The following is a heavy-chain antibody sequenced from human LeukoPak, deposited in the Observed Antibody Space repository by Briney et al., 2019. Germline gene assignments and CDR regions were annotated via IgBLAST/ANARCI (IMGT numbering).Heavy chain of an antibody. D-gene: IGHD5-12*01. CDR3: ARYSNAYSGYFDY. CDR2: INHSGST. Sequence: SETLSLTCAVYGGSFSGDYWGWIRQPPGKGLEWVGEINHSGSTNYNASLKSRVTISVDTSKNQFSLKLSSVTAADTAVYYCARYSNAYSGYFDYWGQGTLVTVSS. V-gene: IGHV4-34*01. CDR1: GGSFSGDY. J-gene: IGHJ4*02.